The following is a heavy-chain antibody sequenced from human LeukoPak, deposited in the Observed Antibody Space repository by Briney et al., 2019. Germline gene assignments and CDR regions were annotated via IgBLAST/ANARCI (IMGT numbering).Heavy chain of an antibody. J-gene: IGHJ4*02. CDR2: ISTYNGNT. CDR1: GYTFTTYG. CDR3: ARDRMDTGTYFDY. V-gene: IGHV1-18*01. D-gene: IGHD5-18*01. Sequence: ASVKVSCRSSGYTFTTYGITWVRQAPGQGLEWMGWISTYNGNTNYAQRLQGRVTMTTDTSTSTAYMELRSLRSDDTAMYYCARDRMDTGTYFDYWGQGTLVTVSS.